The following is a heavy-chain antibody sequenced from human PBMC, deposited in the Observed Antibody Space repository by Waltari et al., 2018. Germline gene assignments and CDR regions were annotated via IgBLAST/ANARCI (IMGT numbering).Heavy chain of an antibody. Sequence: QVHLVQSGAEVKKPGASVKVSCKASGYTFTGYYIQWVRRAPGQGLEWMGRINPNSGDTKYAKKLQGRLTVTWLTSISTVYMELSGLTSDDTGLYFCAREQLVGWGAIDYWGQGTLVTVSS. J-gene: IGHJ4*02. CDR2: INPNSGDT. CDR1: GYTFTGYY. CDR3: AREQLVGWGAIDY. V-gene: IGHV1-2*05. D-gene: IGHD1-1*01.